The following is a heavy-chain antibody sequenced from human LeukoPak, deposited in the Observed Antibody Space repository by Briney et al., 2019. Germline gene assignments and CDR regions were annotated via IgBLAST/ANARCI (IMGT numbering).Heavy chain of an antibody. J-gene: IGHJ5*02. D-gene: IGHD3-9*01. Sequence: SETLSLTCTVSGYSISSGYYWGWIRQPPGKGLEWIGSIYHSGSTYYNPSLKSRVTISVDTSKNQFSLKLSSVTAADTAVYYCARDRRYTYYDFLTGRGDPNWFDPWGQGTLVTVSS. V-gene: IGHV4-38-2*02. CDR3: ARDRRYTYYDFLTGRGDPNWFDP. CDR2: IYHSGST. CDR1: GYSISSGYY.